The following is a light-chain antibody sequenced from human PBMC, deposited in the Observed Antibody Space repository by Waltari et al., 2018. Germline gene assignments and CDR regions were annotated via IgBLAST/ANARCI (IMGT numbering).Light chain of an antibody. CDR1: SGHSNNI. CDR2: FNSDGRH. J-gene: IGLJ3*02. Sequence: QLVLPQSPSASASLGASVKLTCTLDSGHSNNIVAWLQRRPEKGPRYLMKFNSDGRHTKGDAVPDRCSGSGSGPERYLTVPILQSEDESDYYCQTRGHGTWVFGGGTKLTVV. V-gene: IGLV4-69*01. CDR3: QTRGHGTWV.